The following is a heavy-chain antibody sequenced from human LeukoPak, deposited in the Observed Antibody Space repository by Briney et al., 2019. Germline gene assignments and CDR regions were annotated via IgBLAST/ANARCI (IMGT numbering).Heavy chain of an antibody. Sequence: GGSLRLSCEASGFTFSNFWMHWVRQVPGKGLLWVSRINGDGSSTTYADPVKGRFTISRDNAKNTLYLQMNSLRVEDTAVYYCARGSDIAAAVKSYGSEFWGQGTLVTVSS. CDR3: ARGSDIAAAVKSYGSEF. D-gene: IGHD6-13*01. CDR2: INGDGSST. V-gene: IGHV3-74*01. CDR1: GFTFSNFW. J-gene: IGHJ4*02.